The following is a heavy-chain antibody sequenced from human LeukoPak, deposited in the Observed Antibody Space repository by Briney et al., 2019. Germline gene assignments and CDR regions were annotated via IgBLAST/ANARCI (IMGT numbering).Heavy chain of an antibody. D-gene: IGHD3-3*01. V-gene: IGHV1-46*01. CDR3: ARVPADFWSGYLGFDP. CDR2: INPSGGST. CDR1: GYTFTSYY. Sequence: ASVKVSCKASGYTFTSYYMHWVRQAPGQGLEWMGIINPSGGSTSYAQKFQGRVTMTRDMSTSTVYMELSSLRSEDTAVYYCARVPADFWSGYLGFDPWGQGTLVTVSS. J-gene: IGHJ5*02.